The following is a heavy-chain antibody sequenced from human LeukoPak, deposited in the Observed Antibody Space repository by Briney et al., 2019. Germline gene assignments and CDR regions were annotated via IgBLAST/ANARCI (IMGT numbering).Heavy chain of an antibody. V-gene: IGHV3-20*04. CDR3: ARGGAARPYYYYMDV. D-gene: IGHD6-6*01. CDR2: INWNGGST. CDR1: GFTVSNKY. Sequence: PGGSLRLSCAASGFTVSNKYMTWVRQAPGKGLEWVSGINWNGGSTGYADSVKGRFTISRDNAKNSLYLQMNSLRVEDTALYYCARGGAARPYYYYMDVWGKGTTVTVSS. J-gene: IGHJ6*03.